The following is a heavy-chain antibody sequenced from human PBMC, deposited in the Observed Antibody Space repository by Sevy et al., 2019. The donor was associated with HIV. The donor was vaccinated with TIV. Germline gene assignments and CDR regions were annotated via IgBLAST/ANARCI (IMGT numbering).Heavy chain of an antibody. Sequence: SETLSLTCTVSGDSISSGDSFWSWIRQPAGRGLEWIGRIYASGRTMYHPSLKSRLTLSVDTSKNQFSLELTSVTAADTAVYYCARDGSKRDYYYAMDVWGQGTPVTVSS. D-gene: IGHD1-26*01. V-gene: IGHV4-61*02. CDR2: IYASGRT. CDR3: ARDGSKRDYYYAMDV. J-gene: IGHJ6*02. CDR1: GDSISSGDSF.